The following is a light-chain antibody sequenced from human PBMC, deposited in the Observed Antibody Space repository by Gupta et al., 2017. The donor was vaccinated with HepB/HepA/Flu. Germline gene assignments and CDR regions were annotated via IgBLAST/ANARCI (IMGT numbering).Light chain of an antibody. J-gene: IGLJ1*01. Sequence: QSALTQPPSVSGSPGQSVTISCPGTSSDVGTYNRVSWYQQPPGTAPKLIIYEVSNRPSGVPDRFSGSKSGNTASLTISGLQAEDEAEYYCCSYTSSSTYVFGTGTKVTVL. V-gene: IGLV2-18*02. CDR3: CSYTSSSTYV. CDR1: SSDVGTYNR. CDR2: EVS.